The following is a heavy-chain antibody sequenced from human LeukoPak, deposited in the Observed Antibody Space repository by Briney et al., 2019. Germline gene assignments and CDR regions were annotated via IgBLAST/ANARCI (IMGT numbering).Heavy chain of an antibody. CDR2: IIPILGIA. J-gene: IGHJ5*02. CDR3: ATGPSTIFGVVSRWFDP. D-gene: IGHD3-3*01. Sequence: SVKVSCKASGGTFSSYAISWVRQAPGQGLEWMGRIIPILGIANYAQKFQGRVTITADESTSTAYMELSSLRSEDTAVYYCATGPSTIFGVVSRWFDPWGQGTLVTVSS. CDR1: GGTFSSYA. V-gene: IGHV1-69*04.